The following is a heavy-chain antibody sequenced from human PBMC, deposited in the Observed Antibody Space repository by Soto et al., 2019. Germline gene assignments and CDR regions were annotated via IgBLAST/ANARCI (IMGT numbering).Heavy chain of an antibody. V-gene: IGHV1-69*06. D-gene: IGHD3-22*01. CDR2: IIPIFGTA. J-gene: IGHJ4*01. Sequence: SVKVSCNASGGTFSSYAISWVRPAPGQGLEWMGGIIPIFGTANYAQKFQGRVTITADKSTSTAYMELSSLRSEDTAVYYCARDLLHCSGGSCYARYYYDSSGYYYGLRYWG. CDR3: ARDLLHCSGGSCYARYYYDSSGYYYGLRY. CDR1: GGTFSSYA.